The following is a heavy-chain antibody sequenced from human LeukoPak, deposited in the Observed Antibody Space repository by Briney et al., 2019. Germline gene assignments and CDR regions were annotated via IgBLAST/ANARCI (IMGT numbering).Heavy chain of an antibody. J-gene: IGHJ4*02. CDR2: ISGSGGST. V-gene: IGHV3-23*01. D-gene: IGHD1-26*01. CDR1: GFTFSSHA. CDR3: AKEPYSGSQLLDY. Sequence: RAGGSLRLSCAASGFTFSSHAMSWVRQAPGKGLEWVSGISGSGGSTYYADSVKGRFTISRDNSKNTLYLQMNSLRAEDTAVYYCAKEPYSGSQLLDYWGQGTLVTVSS.